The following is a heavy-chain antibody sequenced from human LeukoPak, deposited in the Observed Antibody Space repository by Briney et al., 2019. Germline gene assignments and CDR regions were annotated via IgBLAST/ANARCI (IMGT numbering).Heavy chain of an antibody. D-gene: IGHD6-19*01. Sequence: PGGSLRLSCEASGFTFSDYYMSWIRQAPGKGLEWVSYISSSSSYTNYADSVKGRFTISRDNAKNSLYLQMNSLRAEDTAVYYCARDSSGWYSFDYWGQGTLVTVSS. CDR3: ARDSSGWYSFDY. J-gene: IGHJ4*02. CDR1: GFTFSDYY. CDR2: ISSSSSYT. V-gene: IGHV3-11*06.